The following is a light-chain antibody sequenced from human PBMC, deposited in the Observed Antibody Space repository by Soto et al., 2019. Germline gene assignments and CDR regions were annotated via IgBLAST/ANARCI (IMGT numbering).Light chain of an antibody. V-gene: IGKV3-11*01. CDR1: QSISNF. Sequence: EIVLTQSPATLSLSPGERATLSCRASQSISNFLAWYQQKSGQSPRLLIYDASNRATGVPARFSGSGSGTEFTLPISSLEPEDFAVYYCQQRSKWPPLTFGGGTKVEIK. CDR2: DAS. CDR3: QQRSKWPPLT. J-gene: IGKJ4*01.